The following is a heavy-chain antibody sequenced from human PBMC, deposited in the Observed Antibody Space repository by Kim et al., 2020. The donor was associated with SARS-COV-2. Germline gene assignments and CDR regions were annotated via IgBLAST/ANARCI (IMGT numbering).Heavy chain of an antibody. D-gene: IGHD2-2*03. V-gene: IGHV1-3*01. CDR2: INAGNGNT. CDR1: GYTFTSYA. Sequence: ASVKVSCKASGYTFTSYAMHWVRQAPGQRLEWMGWINAGNGNTKYSQKFQGRVTITRDTSASTAYMELSSLRSEDTAVYYCALSGYCSSTSCPQLDYWGQGTLVTVSS. CDR3: ALSGYCSSTSCPQLDY. J-gene: IGHJ4*02.